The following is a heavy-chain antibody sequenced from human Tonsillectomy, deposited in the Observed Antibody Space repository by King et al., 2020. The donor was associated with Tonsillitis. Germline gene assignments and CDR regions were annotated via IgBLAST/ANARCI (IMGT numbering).Heavy chain of an antibody. D-gene: IGHD5-18*01. CDR1: GFTFSSYA. J-gene: IGHJ4*02. CDR2: ISYEGSNK. Sequence: VQLVESGGGVVQPGRSLRLSCAASGFTFSSYAMHWVRQAPGKGLEWVAVISYEGSNKYYADSVKGRFTIPRDNSKNTLYLQMNSLRAEDTAVYYCARDETVDTAMGIDYWGQGTLVTVSS. CDR3: ARDETVDTAMGIDY. V-gene: IGHV3-30-3*01.